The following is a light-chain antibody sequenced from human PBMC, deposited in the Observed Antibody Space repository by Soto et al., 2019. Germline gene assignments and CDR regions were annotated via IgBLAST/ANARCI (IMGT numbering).Light chain of an antibody. CDR2: AAS. J-gene: IGKJ1*01. V-gene: IGKV1-39*01. Sequence: DIQMTQSPSSLSASVGDRVTITCRASQSISSYLNWYQQKPGKAPKLLIYAASSLQSGVPSRFSGSVSGTDFTLTISSLQPEDVATYYCQQSYSTPAFGQGTKVEIK. CDR3: QQSYSTPA. CDR1: QSISSY.